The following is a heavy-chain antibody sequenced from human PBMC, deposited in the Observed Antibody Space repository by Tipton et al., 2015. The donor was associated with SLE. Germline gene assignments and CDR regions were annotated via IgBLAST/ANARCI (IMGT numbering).Heavy chain of an antibody. D-gene: IGHD4-17*01. CDR1: GGSISSHY. Sequence: TLSLTCTVSGGSISSHYWSWIRQPPGKGLEWIGYIYYSGSTNYNPSLKSRVTISVDTSKNQFSLKLSSVTAADTAVYYCARGGAMTTVDYWGQGTLVTVSS. CDR3: ARGGAMTTVDY. CDR2: IYYSGST. V-gene: IGHV4-59*11. J-gene: IGHJ4*02.